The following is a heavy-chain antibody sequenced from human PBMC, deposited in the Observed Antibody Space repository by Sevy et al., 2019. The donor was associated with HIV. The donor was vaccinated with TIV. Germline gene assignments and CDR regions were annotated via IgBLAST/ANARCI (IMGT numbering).Heavy chain of an antibody. CDR1: GGSISSGDYY. CDR2: IYYSGST. J-gene: IGHJ5*02. V-gene: IGHV4-30-4*01. Sequence: SESLSLTCTVSGGSISSGDYYWSWIRQPPGKGLEWIGYIYYSGSTYYNPSLKSRVTISVDTSKNQFSLKLSSVPAADTAVYYCASYIAAAAPGWFDPWGQGTLVTVSS. D-gene: IGHD6-13*01. CDR3: ASYIAAAAPGWFDP.